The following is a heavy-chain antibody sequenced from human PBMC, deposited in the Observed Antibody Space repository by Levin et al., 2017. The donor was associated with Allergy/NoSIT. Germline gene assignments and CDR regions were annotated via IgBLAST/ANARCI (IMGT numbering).Heavy chain of an antibody. CDR3: ARARCSTLFDY. CDR2: IYSSGDT. Sequence: SETLSLTCSVSGGSISSYYWSWIRQSPGKGLEWIGYIYSSGDTNYNPSLKSRVTLSVDTSKNQFSLKLTSLTAADTAVYYCARARCSTLFDYWGQGTLVTVSS. V-gene: IGHV4-59*01. CDR1: GGSISSYY. J-gene: IGHJ4*02. D-gene: IGHD2-2*01.